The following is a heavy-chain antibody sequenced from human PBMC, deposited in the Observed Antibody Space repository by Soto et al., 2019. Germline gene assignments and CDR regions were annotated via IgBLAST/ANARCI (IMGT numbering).Heavy chain of an antibody. CDR1: GYTFTSNG. CDR3: ARVHCSGGSCYSDFSS. V-gene: IGHV1-18*01. Sequence: AAVKVSCKASGYTFTSNGSSWLRQAHGQGLEWMGWISAYNGNTNYAQKLQGRVTMTTDRSTSTAYMELRSLRSDDTAVYYCARVHCSGGSCYSDFSSWGQGTLVTVSS. CDR2: ISAYNGNT. D-gene: IGHD2-15*01. J-gene: IGHJ5*02.